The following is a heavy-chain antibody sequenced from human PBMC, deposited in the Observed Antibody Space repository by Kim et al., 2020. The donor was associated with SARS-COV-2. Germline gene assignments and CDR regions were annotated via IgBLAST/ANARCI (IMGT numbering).Heavy chain of an antibody. CDR2: ISSSSSYI. J-gene: IGHJ6*02. V-gene: IGHV3-21*01. CDR3: ARDLPPVGAAYYYYGMDV. CDR1: GFTFSSYS. Sequence: GGSLRLSCAASGFTFSSYSMNWVRQAPGKGLEWVSSISSSSSYIYYADSVKGRFTISRDNAKNSLYLQMNSLRAEDTAVYYCARDLPPVGAAYYYYGMDVWGQGTTVTVSS. D-gene: IGHD2-15*01.